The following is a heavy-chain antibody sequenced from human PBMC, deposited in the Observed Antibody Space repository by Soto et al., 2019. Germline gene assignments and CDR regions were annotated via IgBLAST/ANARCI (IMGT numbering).Heavy chain of an antibody. CDR3: ARGETYLGV. Sequence: QVQLVQSGAEVKKPGSSVKVSCKTSRDTFNKYAFNWVRQAPGQGLEWMGWIIPIFSSRNYAEKFQGRVTITADDSTSTAYMELRSLRVEDTAVYYCARGETYLGVWGQGTLVTVSS. J-gene: IGHJ4*03. CDR2: IIPIFSSR. V-gene: IGHV1-69*01. D-gene: IGHD3-16*01. CDR1: RDTFNKYA.